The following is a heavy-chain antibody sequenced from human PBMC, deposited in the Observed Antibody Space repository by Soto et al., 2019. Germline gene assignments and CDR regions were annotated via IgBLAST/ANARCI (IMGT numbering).Heavy chain of an antibody. CDR2: IYYSGNT. J-gene: IGHJ5*02. V-gene: IGHV4-31*03. Sequence: QVQLQESGPGLVKPSQTLSLTCIVSGGSISSNDFYWSWIRQHPGKGLEWIGYIYYSGNTYYNPSLTSRVTILVETSRNQFSLKVRSVTAADTAVYYCARLSGSWLSWFDPWGQGTLVTVSS. CDR1: GGSISSNDFY. D-gene: IGHD6-13*01. CDR3: ARLSGSWLSWFDP.